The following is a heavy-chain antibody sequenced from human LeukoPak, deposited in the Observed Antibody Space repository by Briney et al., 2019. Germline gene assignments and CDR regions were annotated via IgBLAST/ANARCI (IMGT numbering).Heavy chain of an antibody. Sequence: GGSLRLSCAASGFTFSSYSMNWVRQAPGKGLEWVSYVSSSGSTIYYADSVKGRFTISRDNAKNSLYLQMYSLRAEDTAVYYCAREDGIVDYYDSSGYYYGPYWGQGTLVTVSS. J-gene: IGHJ4*02. CDR1: GFTFSSYS. CDR2: VSSSGSTI. CDR3: AREDGIVDYYDSSGYYYGPY. V-gene: IGHV3-48*04. D-gene: IGHD3-22*01.